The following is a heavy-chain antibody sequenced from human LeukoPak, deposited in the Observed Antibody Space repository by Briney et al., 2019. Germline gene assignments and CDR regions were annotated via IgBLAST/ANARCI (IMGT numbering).Heavy chain of an antibody. V-gene: IGHV4-61*02. CDR2: IYTSGST. Sequence: SSQTLSLTCTVSGGSISSGSYYWSWIRQPAGKGLEWIGRIYTSGSTNYNPSLKSRVTISVDTSKNQFSLKLSSVTAADTVVYYCARAVGASFDYWGQGTLVTVSS. CDR1: GGSISSGSYY. CDR3: ARAVGASFDY. J-gene: IGHJ4*02. D-gene: IGHD1-26*01.